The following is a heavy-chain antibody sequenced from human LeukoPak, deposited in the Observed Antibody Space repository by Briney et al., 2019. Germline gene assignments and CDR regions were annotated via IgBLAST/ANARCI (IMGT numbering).Heavy chain of an antibody. V-gene: IGHV1-2*02. J-gene: IGHJ4*02. D-gene: IGHD6-19*01. CDR1: GYTFTGYY. CDR2: INPNSGGT. CDR3: ARVGPRGWLGRQSNYFDY. Sequence: ASVKVSCKASGYTFTGYYMHWVRQAPGQGLEWMGWINPNSGGTNYAQKFQGRVTMTRDTSISTAYMELSRLRSDDTAVYYCARVGPRGWLGRQSNYFDYWGQGTLVTVSS.